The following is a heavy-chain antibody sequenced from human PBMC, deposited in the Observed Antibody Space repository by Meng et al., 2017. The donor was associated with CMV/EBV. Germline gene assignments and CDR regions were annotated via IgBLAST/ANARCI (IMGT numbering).Heavy chain of an antibody. Sequence: QVQLPEPGPGLGKPSQTLSLTCTVSGGSISSGDYYWSWIRQPPGKGLEWIGYIYYSGSTYYNPSLKSRVTISVDTSKNQFSLKLSSVTAADTAVYYCARVMGPNRTPYYFDYWGQGTLVTVSS. V-gene: IGHV4-30-4*08. J-gene: IGHJ4*02. CDR1: GGSISSGDYY. D-gene: IGHD1-14*01. CDR3: ARVMGPNRTPYYFDY. CDR2: IYYSGST.